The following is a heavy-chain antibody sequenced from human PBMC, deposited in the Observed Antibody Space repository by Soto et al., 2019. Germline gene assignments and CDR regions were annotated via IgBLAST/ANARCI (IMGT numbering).Heavy chain of an antibody. CDR2: IYYSGST. J-gene: IGHJ4*02. D-gene: IGHD3-3*01. CDR3: ARGYVFGGYYFDY. V-gene: IGHV4-59*01. CDR1: GGSISSYY. Sequence: PSETLSLTCTVSGGSISSYYWSWIRQPPGKGLEWIGYIYYSGSTNYNPSLKSRVTISVDTSKNQFSLKLSSVTAADTAVYYCARGYVFGGYYFDYWGQGTLVTVSS.